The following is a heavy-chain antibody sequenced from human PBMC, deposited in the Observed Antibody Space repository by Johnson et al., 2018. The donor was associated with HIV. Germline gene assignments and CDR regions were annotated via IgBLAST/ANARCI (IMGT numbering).Heavy chain of an antibody. Sequence: VQLVESGGGLVQSGESLRLSCAASGFTFDDYAMHWVRQAPGKGLEWVSAISGSGGSTYYADSVKGRFTISRDNSKNTLYLQMNSLRAEDTALYYCAREAGSGSYSPWRPDAFDIWGQGTMVTVSS. V-gene: IGHV3-23*04. D-gene: IGHD3-10*01. CDR2: ISGSGGST. CDR3: AREAGSGSYSPWRPDAFDI. J-gene: IGHJ3*02. CDR1: GFTFDDYA.